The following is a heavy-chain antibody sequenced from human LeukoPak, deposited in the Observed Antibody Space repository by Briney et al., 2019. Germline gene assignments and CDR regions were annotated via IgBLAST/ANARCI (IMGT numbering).Heavy chain of an antibody. V-gene: IGHV3-23*01. D-gene: IGHD3-9*01. Sequence: PGGSLRLSCAASGFTFSSYAMSWVRQAPGKGLEWVSAISGSGGSTYYADSVKGRFTVSRDNSKNTLYLQMNSLRAEDTAVYYCAKYSFPYDILTGFDYWGQGTLVTVSS. CDR1: GFTFSSYA. CDR2: ISGSGGST. CDR3: AKYSFPYDILTGFDY. J-gene: IGHJ4*02.